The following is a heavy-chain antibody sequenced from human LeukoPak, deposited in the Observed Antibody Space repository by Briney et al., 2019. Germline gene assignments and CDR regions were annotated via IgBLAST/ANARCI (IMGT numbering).Heavy chain of an antibody. CDR3: ARGRGAYCGGDCPLDY. D-gene: IGHD2-21*02. J-gene: IGHJ4*02. CDR2: ISVHNGNT. Sequence: ASVKVSCKASGYTFTVYYMHWVRQAPGQGLECMGWISVHNGNTNYAQKFQGRVTMTRDTSTTTAHMELRSLRSDDTAVYYCARGRGAYCGGDCPLDYWGQGTLVTVSS. CDR1: GYTFTVYY. V-gene: IGHV1-18*04.